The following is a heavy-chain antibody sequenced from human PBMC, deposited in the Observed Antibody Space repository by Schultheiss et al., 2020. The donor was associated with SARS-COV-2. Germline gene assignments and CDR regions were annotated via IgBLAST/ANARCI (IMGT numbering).Heavy chain of an antibody. V-gene: IGHV3-73*01. Sequence: GGSLRLSCAASGFTFSSYAMHWVRQAPGKGLEWVGRIGSKANTYATEYAASVKGRFTISRDDSKNTAYLQMNSLKTEDTAVYYCTRPRRNNYGMDVWGQGTTVTVSS. CDR2: IGSKANTYAT. D-gene: IGHD1-14*01. CDR1: GFTFSSYA. J-gene: IGHJ6*02. CDR3: TRPRRNNYGMDV.